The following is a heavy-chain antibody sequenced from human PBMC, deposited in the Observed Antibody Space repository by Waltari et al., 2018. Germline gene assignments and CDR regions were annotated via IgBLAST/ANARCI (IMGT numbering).Heavy chain of an antibody. CDR3: ARQHKGILFDAFDI. CDR2: IWYDGSNK. D-gene: IGHD2-21*01. CDR1: GFTFSSYG. V-gene: IGHV3-33*01. Sequence: QVQLVESGGGVVQPGRSLRLSCAASGFTFSSYGMLWVRQAPGKGLEWVAVIWYDGSNKYYADSVKGRFTISRDNSKNTLYLQMNSLRAEDTAVYYCARQHKGILFDAFDIWGQGTMVTVSS. J-gene: IGHJ3*02.